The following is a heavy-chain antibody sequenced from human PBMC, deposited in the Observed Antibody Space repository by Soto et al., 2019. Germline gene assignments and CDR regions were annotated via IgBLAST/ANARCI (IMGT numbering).Heavy chain of an antibody. V-gene: IGHV3-11*05. J-gene: IGHJ6*02. Sequence: QVQLVESGGGLVKPRGSLRLSCAASGFTFSDYYMSWIRQAPGKGLEWVSYISSSSSYTNYADSVKGRFTISRDNAKNSLYLQMNSLRAEDTAVYYCAREITTLRGVYALDVWGQGTTVTVSS. CDR2: ISSSSSYT. D-gene: IGHD3-10*01. CDR3: AREITTLRGVYALDV. CDR1: GFTFSDYY.